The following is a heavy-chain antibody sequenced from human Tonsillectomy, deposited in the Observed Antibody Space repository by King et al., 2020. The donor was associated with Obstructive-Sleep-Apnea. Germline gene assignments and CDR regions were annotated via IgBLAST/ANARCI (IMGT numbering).Heavy chain of an antibody. CDR1: GYTFTGYY. D-gene: IGHD2-2*01. Sequence: VQLVESGAEVKKPGASVKVSCKASGYTFTGYYMHWVRQSPGQGLEWMGWINPNSGGTNYAQKFQGRVTMTRDTSISTAYMGLSRLRSDDTAVYYCARDLGYCSSTSCYNWFDPWGQGTLVTVSS. V-gene: IGHV1-2*02. CDR2: INPNSGGT. J-gene: IGHJ5*02. CDR3: ARDLGYCSSTSCYNWFDP.